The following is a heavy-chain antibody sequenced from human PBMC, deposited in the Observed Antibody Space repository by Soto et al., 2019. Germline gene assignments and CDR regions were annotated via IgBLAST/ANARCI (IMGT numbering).Heavy chain of an antibody. CDR1: GYTFTSYY. V-gene: IGHV1-46*01. Sequence: RASVTVSCKASGYTFTSYYMHWVRQAPGQGLEWMGIINPSGGSTSYAQKFQGRVTMTRDTPTSTVYMELSSLRSEDTAVYYCARERTIVATTSTVFDYWGQGSLGTV. CDR3: ARERTIVATTSTVFDY. D-gene: IGHD5-12*01. J-gene: IGHJ4*02. CDR2: INPSGGST.